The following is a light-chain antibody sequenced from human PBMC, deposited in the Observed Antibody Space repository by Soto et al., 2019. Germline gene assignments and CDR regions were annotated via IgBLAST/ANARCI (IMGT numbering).Light chain of an antibody. V-gene: IGKV3-20*01. J-gene: IGKJ3*01. CDR3: QQYGRSPLT. Sequence: EIVLTQSPGTLSLSPGERATLSCRASQSVGDTYLAWYQQKPGQAPRLLMYGASSRATGIPDRFSGSGSGTDFTLTISRLEPEDFAVYYCQQYGRSPLTFGPGTKVDIK. CDR2: GAS. CDR1: QSVGDTY.